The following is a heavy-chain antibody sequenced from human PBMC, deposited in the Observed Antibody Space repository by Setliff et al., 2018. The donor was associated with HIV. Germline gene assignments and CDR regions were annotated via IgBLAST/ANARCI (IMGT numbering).Heavy chain of an antibody. J-gene: IGHJ6*03. CDR2: ISYTGTT. Sequence: PSETLSLTCTVSGGSISNYYWSWIRQPPGKGLEWIGYISYTGTTKYNPSLKSRVTISVDTSKNRFSARLSSVSAADTAVYYCASEAWTSYRSSSGYYYYYMDVWGQGTMVTVSS. CDR1: GGSISNYY. CDR3: ASEAWTSYRSSSGYYYYYMDV. V-gene: IGHV4-59*01. D-gene: IGHD6-6*01.